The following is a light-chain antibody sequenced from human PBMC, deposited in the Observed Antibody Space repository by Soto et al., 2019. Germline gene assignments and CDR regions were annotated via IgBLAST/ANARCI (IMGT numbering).Light chain of an antibody. J-gene: IGKJ1*01. Sequence: EIQLTQSPPSLSASVGERVTITCRTSQHINNCLNWYQQRPGNAPKLLIYGASSLQSGVPLRFSGSGSGTDFTLTISSLQPEDAATYYCQESYSPFWGTCSQGTKVDIK. CDR1: QHINNC. CDR3: QESYSPFWGT. V-gene: IGKV1-39*01. CDR2: GAS.